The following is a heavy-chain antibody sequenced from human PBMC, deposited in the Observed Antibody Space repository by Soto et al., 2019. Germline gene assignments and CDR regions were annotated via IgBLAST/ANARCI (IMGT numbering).Heavy chain of an antibody. V-gene: IGHV4-59*01. J-gene: IGHJ4*02. CDR3: AREVISGDYFDY. Sequence: SETLSLTCTVSGGSISRYYWSWIRQPPGKGLEWIGYIYYSGSTNYNPSLKSRVTISVDTSKNQFSLKLSSVTAADTAVYYCAREVISGDYFDYWGQGTLVTVSS. D-gene: IGHD1-26*01. CDR2: IYYSGST. CDR1: GGSISRYY.